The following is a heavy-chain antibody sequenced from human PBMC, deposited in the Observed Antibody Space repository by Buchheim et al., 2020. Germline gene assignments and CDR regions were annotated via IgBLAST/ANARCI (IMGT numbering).Heavy chain of an antibody. Sequence: EVQLVESGGGLLQPGGSLRLSCAASGFSFSSFEMNWVRQAPGKGLEWVSYISSSGSTKYYADSVKGRFTISRENAKNSLYLQMNSLRAEDTAVYYCAREATTEYYYYGMDVWGQGTT. CDR1: GFSFSSFE. J-gene: IGHJ6*02. CDR3: AREATTEYYYYGMDV. CDR2: ISSSGSTK. V-gene: IGHV3-48*03. D-gene: IGHD1-26*01.